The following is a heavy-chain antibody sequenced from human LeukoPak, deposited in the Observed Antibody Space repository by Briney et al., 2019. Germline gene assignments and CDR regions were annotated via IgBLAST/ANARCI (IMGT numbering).Heavy chain of an antibody. V-gene: IGHV3-74*03. J-gene: IGHJ6*02. CDR2: ISDDGSIT. D-gene: IGHD6-13*01. CDR1: GFTFSRDW. Sequence: GGSLRLSCAASGFTFSRDWMHWVRQAPGKGLVWVSRISDDGSITTYADSVQGRFTISRDNAKNSLYLQMNSLRAEDTAVYYCATIPGYSSSWWNYYYGMDVWGQGTTVTVSS. CDR3: ATIPGYSSSWWNYYYGMDV.